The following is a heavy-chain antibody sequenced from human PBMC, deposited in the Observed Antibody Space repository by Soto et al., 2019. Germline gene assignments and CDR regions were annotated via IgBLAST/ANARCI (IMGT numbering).Heavy chain of an antibody. J-gene: IGHJ4*02. CDR3: ARSSVVAAERYFDY. CDR2: IYYSGST. D-gene: IGHD2-15*01. CDR1: GGSISSGGYY. Sequence: SETLSLTCTVSGGSISSGGYYWSWIRQHPGKGLEWIGYIYYSGSTYYNPSLKSRVTISVDTSKNQFSLKLSSVTAADTAVYYCARSSVVAAERYFDYWGQGTLVTVSS. V-gene: IGHV4-31*03.